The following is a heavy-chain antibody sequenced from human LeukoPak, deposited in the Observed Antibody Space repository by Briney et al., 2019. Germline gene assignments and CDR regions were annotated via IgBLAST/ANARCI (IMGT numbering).Heavy chain of an antibody. Sequence: ASVKVSCKASGYTFISYGISWVRQAPGQGLEWMGWISAYNGNTNYARKLQGRVTMTTDTSTSTAYMELRSLRSGDTAVYYCARVGAYCSSTSCFFDYWGQGTLVTVSS. CDR2: ISAYNGNT. CDR3: ARVGAYCSSTSCFFDY. V-gene: IGHV1-18*01. CDR1: GYTFISYG. D-gene: IGHD2-2*01. J-gene: IGHJ4*02.